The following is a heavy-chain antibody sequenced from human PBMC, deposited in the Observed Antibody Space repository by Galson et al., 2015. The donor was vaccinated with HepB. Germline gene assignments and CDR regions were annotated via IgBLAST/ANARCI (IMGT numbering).Heavy chain of an antibody. V-gene: IGHV3-33*01. CDR3: ARGGMAAAGPSGWYFDY. Sequence: SLRLSCAASGFTFSSYGMHWVRQAPGKGLEWVAVIWYDGSNKYYADSVKGRFTISRDNSKNTLYLQMNSLRAEDTAVYYCARGGMAAAGPSGWYFDYWGQGTLVTVSS. CDR1: GFTFSSYG. J-gene: IGHJ4*02. CDR2: IWYDGSNK. D-gene: IGHD6-13*01.